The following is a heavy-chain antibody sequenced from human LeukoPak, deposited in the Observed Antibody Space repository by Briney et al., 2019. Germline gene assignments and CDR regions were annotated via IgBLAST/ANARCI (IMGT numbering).Heavy chain of an antibody. Sequence: GGSLRLSCAASGFTFSDHYMDWVRQAPGKGLEWVGRTRNKANSYTTEYAASVKGRFTISRDDSKNSLYLQMNSLRAEDTAVYYCARGGYHAYYLDYWGQGSLVTVSS. CDR3: ARGGYHAYYLDY. CDR2: TRNKANSYTT. CDR1: GFTFSDHY. D-gene: IGHD5-18*01. V-gene: IGHV3-72*01. J-gene: IGHJ4*02.